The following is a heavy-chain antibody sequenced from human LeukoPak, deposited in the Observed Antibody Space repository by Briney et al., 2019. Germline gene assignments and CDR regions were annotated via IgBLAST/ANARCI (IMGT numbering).Heavy chain of an antibody. CDR1: EFTLSNYY. J-gene: IGHJ4*02. CDR2: IKQDGSEK. V-gene: IGHV3-7*05. Sequence: GGSLRLSCAASEFTLSNYYMTWVRQAPGKGLEWVANIKQDGSEKFYVDSVKGRFTISRDNAKNSLFLQMNSLRAEDTAVYYCARGQGWLVDYGGQGTLVTVSS. D-gene: IGHD6-19*01. CDR3: ARGQGWLVDY.